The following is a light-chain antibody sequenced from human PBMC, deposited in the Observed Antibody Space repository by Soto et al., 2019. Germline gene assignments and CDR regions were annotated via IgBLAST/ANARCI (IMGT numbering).Light chain of an antibody. CDR1: QSISNF. J-gene: IGKJ5*01. CDR2: AAS. CDR3: QQSYSTPIT. Sequence: IRMTQSPSSLSASTGDRVTITCLASQSISNFLNWYQQRQGQVPKLLIYAASTLHTGVPSRFSGSGSGTDFTLTISSLQPEDFATYYCQQSYSTPITFGQGTRLEI. V-gene: IGKV1-39*01.